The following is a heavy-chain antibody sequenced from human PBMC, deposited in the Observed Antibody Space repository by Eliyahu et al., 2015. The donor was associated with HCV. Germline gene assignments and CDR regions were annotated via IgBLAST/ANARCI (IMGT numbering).Heavy chain of an antibody. V-gene: IGHV3-7*01. CDR3: ARVRGYRGRDFDY. J-gene: IGHJ4*02. D-gene: IGHD5-24*01. Sequence: EVQLVESGGGLVQPGGXLRLSCAAXGXIXSNYXMSWVRQAPGKGLEWVANINQDGXVKEYVDSVKGRFAISRDNTKNLLFLQMDSLRTEDTTVYYCARVRGYRGRDFDYWGQGTLVTVSS. CDR2: INQDGXVK. CDR1: GXIXSNYX.